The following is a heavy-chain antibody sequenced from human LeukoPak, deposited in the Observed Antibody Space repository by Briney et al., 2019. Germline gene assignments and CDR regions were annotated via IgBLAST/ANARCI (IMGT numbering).Heavy chain of an antibody. CDR3: AGANYDFWSGYLLTPNYFDY. D-gene: IGHD3-3*01. V-gene: IGHV4-31*03. Sequence: SQTLSLTCTVSGGSISSGGYYWSWIRQHPGKGLEWIGYIYYSGSTYYNPSLKSRVTISVDTSKNQFSLKLSSVTAADTAVYYCAGANYDFWSGYLLTPNYFDYWGQGTLVTVSS. CDR2: IYYSGST. CDR1: GGSISSGGYY. J-gene: IGHJ4*02.